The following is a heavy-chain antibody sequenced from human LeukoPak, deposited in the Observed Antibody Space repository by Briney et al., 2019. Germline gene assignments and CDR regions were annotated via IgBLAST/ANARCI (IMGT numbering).Heavy chain of an antibody. V-gene: IGHV3-53*01. CDR1: GFTVSSNY. Sequence: GGSLRLSCAASGFTVSSNYMSWGRQAPGKGLEWVSVIYSGGSTYYADSVKGRFTISRDNSKNTLYLQMNSLRAEDTAVYYCARAPTRNAFDIWGQGTMVTVSS. CDR3: ARAPTRNAFDI. J-gene: IGHJ3*02. CDR2: IYSGGST.